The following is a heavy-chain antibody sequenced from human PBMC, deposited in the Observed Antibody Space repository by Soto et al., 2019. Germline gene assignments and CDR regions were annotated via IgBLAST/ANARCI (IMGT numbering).Heavy chain of an antibody. V-gene: IGHV3-48*02. Sequence: GGSLRLSCAASGFTFSSYSMNWVRQAPGKGLEWVSYISSSSSTIYYADSVKGRFTISRDNAKNSLYLQMNSLRDEDTAVYYCARDYMVRANDAFDIWGQGTMVTVSS. CDR1: GFTFSSYS. D-gene: IGHD3-10*01. CDR3: ARDYMVRANDAFDI. J-gene: IGHJ3*02. CDR2: ISSSSSTI.